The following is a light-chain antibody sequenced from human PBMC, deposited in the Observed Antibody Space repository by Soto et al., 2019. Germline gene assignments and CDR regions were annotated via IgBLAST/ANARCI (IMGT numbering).Light chain of an antibody. Sequence: EIVLTQSPATLSLSPGERATLSCRASQGFSSYLAWYQQKPGQAPRLLIYDASNRATGIPARFSGSGSGTEFTLTISGLRSEDSAVYFCQQYNNWPFSFGQGTRLEI. V-gene: IGKV3-11*01. CDR3: QQYNNWPFS. J-gene: IGKJ5*01. CDR1: QGFSSY. CDR2: DAS.